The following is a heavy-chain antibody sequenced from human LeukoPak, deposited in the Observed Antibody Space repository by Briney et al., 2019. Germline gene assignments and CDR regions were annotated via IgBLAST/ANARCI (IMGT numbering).Heavy chain of an antibody. Sequence: PRGSLRLSCAASGFTFSGSAMHWVRQASGKGLEWVGRNRSKTNSYATSYAASVKGRFALSRDDSKNTAYLQMNSLKTEDTAVYYCTRYNVGFESWGQGTLVTVSS. V-gene: IGHV3-73*01. J-gene: IGHJ4*02. CDR2: NRSKTNSYAT. CDR1: GFTFSGSA. CDR3: TRYNVGFES. D-gene: IGHD1-1*01.